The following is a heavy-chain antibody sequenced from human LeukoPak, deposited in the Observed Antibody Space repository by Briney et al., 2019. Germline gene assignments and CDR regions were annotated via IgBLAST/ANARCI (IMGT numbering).Heavy chain of an antibody. CDR2: IIPIFGIA. CDR1: GGTFSSNA. Sequence: SVKVSCKASGGTFSSNAISWVRQAPGQGLECMGRIIPIFGIANYAQKFQGRVTITADKSTSTAYMELSSLRSEDTAVYYCARGYCSGGSCPYYYYYGMDVWGQGTTVTVSS. J-gene: IGHJ6*02. CDR3: ARGYCSGGSCPYYYYYGMDV. D-gene: IGHD2-15*01. V-gene: IGHV1-69*04.